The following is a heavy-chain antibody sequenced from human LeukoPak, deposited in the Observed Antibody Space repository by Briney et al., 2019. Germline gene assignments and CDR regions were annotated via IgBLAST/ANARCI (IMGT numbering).Heavy chain of an antibody. J-gene: IGHJ4*02. Sequence: GGSLRLSCVASGFTVNNNYMNWVRQGPGKGLEWVSVISSGGSTYYPDSVTGRFTISRDNSKNTLYLQMNSLRVEDTAVYYCGRDLIGTAASWDCWGQGTLVTVSS. CDR1: GFTVNNNY. V-gene: IGHV3-53*01. D-gene: IGHD6-25*01. CDR2: ISSGGST. CDR3: GRDLIGTAASWDC.